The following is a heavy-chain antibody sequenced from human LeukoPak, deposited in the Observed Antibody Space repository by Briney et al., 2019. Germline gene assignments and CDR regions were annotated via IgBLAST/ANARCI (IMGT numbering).Heavy chain of an antibody. V-gene: IGHV3-64*01. CDR2: ITSNGGNK. CDR3: AREYCTTNNCHSWGLGY. CDR1: GFSFSTYT. J-gene: IGHJ4*02. D-gene: IGHD2-8*01. Sequence: PGGSLRLSCVASGFSFSTYTMRWVRQAPGKGLEYVSSITSNGGNKDYANSVKGRFTISRDNYKNTVYLQMGSLRAEDMAVYYCAREYCTTNNCHSWGLGYWGQGTLVTVSS.